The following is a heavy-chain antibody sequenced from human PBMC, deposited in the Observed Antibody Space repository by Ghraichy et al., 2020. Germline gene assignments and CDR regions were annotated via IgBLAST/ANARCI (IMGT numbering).Heavy chain of an antibody. Sequence: GGSLRLSCAVSGFDFGSHTMSLVRQAPGKGLEWVSTIRGSGGATFYSDSVQGRFTISRDNSKNTLYLQMNSLRAEDTARYYCAKDGPTVFGVIIPSSDYWGRGTLVTVSS. D-gene: IGHD3-3*01. J-gene: IGHJ4*02. CDR3: AKDGPTVFGVIIPSSDY. V-gene: IGHV3-23*01. CDR1: GFDFGSHT. CDR2: IRGSGGAT.